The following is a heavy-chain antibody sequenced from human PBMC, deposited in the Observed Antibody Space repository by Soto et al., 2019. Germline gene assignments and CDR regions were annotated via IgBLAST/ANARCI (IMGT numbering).Heavy chain of an antibody. J-gene: IGHJ6*02. D-gene: IGHD4-17*01. CDR1: SGPDRSHN. V-gene: IGHV4-59*08. CDR2: VYYTGDT. Sequence: QVQLQQSGPRLVKPSETLSLTCTVSSGPDRSHNWGWIRQPPGRGLEWIGYVYYTGDTAYNPSLRGRVTISADTSTNDISLTLNSVTAADTAVYYCVRHGIDYLHGLVDVWGQGTTVSGSS. CDR3: VRHGIDYLHGLVDV.